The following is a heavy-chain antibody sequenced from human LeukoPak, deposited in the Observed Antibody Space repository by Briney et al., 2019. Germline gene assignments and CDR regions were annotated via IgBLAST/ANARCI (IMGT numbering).Heavy chain of an antibody. J-gene: IGHJ4*02. V-gene: IGHV4-34*01. D-gene: IGHD1-26*01. Sequence: PSETLSLTCAVYGGSFSGYYWSWIRQPPGKGLEWIGEINHSGSTNYNPSLKSRVTISLDTSKNQFSLKLSSVTAADTAVYYCARGWALPDYWGQGTLVTVSS. CDR1: GGSFSGYY. CDR2: INHSGST. CDR3: ARGWALPDY.